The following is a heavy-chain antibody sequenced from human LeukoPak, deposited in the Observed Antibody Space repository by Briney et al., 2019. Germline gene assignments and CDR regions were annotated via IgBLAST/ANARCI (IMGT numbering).Heavy chain of an antibody. D-gene: IGHD1-26*01. V-gene: IGHV4-39*01. J-gene: IGHJ4*02. Sequence: ASETLSLTCTVSGGSISSSSYYWGWIRQPPGKGLEWIGSIYYSGNTYYNPSLKSRVTISVDTSKNQFSLKLSSVTAADTAVYYCARPSFRGAGSYWGQGTLVTVSS. CDR3: ARPSFRGAGSY. CDR1: GGSISSSSYY. CDR2: IYYSGNT.